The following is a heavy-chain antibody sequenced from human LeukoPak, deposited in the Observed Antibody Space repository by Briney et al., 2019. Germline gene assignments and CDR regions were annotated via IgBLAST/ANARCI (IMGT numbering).Heavy chain of an antibody. CDR2: ISYDGSNK. CDR1: GFTFSSYA. Sequence: PGRSLRLSCAASGFTFSSYAMHWVRQAPGKGLEWVAVISYDGSNKYYADSVKGRFTISRDNSKNTLYLQMNSLRAEDTAVYYCAKGSLWFGEFSSFDYWGQGTLVTVSS. CDR3: AKGSLWFGEFSSFDY. V-gene: IGHV3-30*04. D-gene: IGHD3-10*01. J-gene: IGHJ4*02.